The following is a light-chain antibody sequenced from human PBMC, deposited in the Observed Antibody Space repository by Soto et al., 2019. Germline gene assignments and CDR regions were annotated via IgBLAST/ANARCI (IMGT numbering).Light chain of an antibody. CDR3: QQYKNYSST. J-gene: IGKJ1*01. Sequence: DIQMAQSPSTLSASVGDRVTITCRASQNINRWLAWYQQRPGKAPNLLIYKASSLESGVPSRFSGSGSGTEXXLTXNSLQPDDLATYHCQQYKNYSSTFGQGTKVEIK. CDR1: QNINRW. CDR2: KAS. V-gene: IGKV1-5*03.